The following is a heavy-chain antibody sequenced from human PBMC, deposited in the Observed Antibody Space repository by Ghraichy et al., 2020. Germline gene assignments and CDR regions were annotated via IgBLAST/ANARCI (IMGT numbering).Heavy chain of an antibody. CDR3: AKDMSYSSGWYEAGIWYYVDY. J-gene: IGHJ4*02. CDR1: GFTFSSYA. V-gene: IGHV3-23*01. CDR2: ISGSGGST. D-gene: IGHD6-19*01. Sequence: GGSLRLSCAASGFTFSSYAMSWVRQAPGKGLEWVSAISGSGGSTYYADSVKGRFTISRDNSKNTLYLQMNSLRAEDTAVYYCAKDMSYSSGWYEAGIWYYVDYWGQGTLVTVSS.